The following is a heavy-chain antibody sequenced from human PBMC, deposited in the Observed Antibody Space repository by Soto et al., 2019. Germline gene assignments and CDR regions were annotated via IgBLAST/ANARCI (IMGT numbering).Heavy chain of an antibody. CDR1: GFTFSRHT. D-gene: IGHD3-3*01. V-gene: IGHV3-30-3*01. J-gene: IGHJ4*02. Sequence: QVQLVESGGGVVQPGRSLRLSCAASGFTFSRHTMHWVRQAPGKGLEWVAAISDDGSNTYYADSVKGRFTISRDNSKNTLYLQMNRLSSEDTAVHYCAREVYYGFWSDFNTNAYHFGDWGQGTLIAVSS. CDR3: AREVYYGFWSDFNTNAYHFGD. CDR2: ISDDGSNT.